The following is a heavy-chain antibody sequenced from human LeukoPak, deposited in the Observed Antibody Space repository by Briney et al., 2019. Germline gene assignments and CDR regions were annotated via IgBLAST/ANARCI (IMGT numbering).Heavy chain of an antibody. V-gene: IGHV3-20*04. CDR3: ARDFGYPFMDV. D-gene: IGHD3-3*01. Sequence: GGSLRLSCAASGFMFDDYAMSWVRQAPGKGLEWVSGINWNGGSTDYADSVKGRFTISRDNGKNSMYLQMNSLRAEDTAFYYCARDFGYPFMDVWGRGTTVTVSS. CDR2: INWNGGST. J-gene: IGHJ6*03. CDR1: GFMFDDYA.